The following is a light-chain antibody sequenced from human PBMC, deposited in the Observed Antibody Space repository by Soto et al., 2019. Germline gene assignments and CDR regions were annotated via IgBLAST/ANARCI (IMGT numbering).Light chain of an antibody. CDR1: QRINKY. CDR2: TAS. J-gene: IGKJ2*01. CDR3: QQSFSTPYT. V-gene: IGKV1-39*01. Sequence: DIQMTQSPSSLSASVGDSVTIPCRASQRINKYLNWYQQRSGRAPRLLIRTASSLHSGVPSRFSGSGSGSDFTLTISSLQPEEFATYFCQQSFSTPYTFGQGTKLEI.